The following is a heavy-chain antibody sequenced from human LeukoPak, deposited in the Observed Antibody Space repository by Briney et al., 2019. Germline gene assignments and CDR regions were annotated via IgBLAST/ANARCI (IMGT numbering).Heavy chain of an antibody. CDR1: GFTFTSYG. Sequence: GGSLRLSCAASGFTFTSYGMHWVRQAPGKGLEWVAFIRYDGSNKYYADSVKGRFTISRDNAKNSLYLQMNSLRAEDTAVYYCARVNTMIVVVTNYYYYYYMDVWGKGTTVTVSS. CDR3: ARVNTMIVVVTNYYYYYYMDV. J-gene: IGHJ6*03. CDR2: IRYDGSNK. D-gene: IGHD3-22*01. V-gene: IGHV3-30*02.